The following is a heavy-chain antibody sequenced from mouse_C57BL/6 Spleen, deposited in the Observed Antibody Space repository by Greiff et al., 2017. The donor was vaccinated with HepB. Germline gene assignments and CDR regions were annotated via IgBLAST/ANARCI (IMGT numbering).Heavy chain of an antibody. Sequence: VQLQQSGAELAKPGASVKLSCKASGYTFTSYWMHWVKQRPGQGLEWIGYINPSSGYTKYNQKFKDKATLTADKSSSTAYLQLSSLTYEDSAVYYCASYAPADYARVYWGKGASVTVSS. J-gene: IGHJ4*01. CDR2: INPSSGYT. V-gene: IGHV1-7*01. D-gene: IGHD6-5*01. CDR1: GYTFTSYW. CDR3: ASYAPADYARVY.